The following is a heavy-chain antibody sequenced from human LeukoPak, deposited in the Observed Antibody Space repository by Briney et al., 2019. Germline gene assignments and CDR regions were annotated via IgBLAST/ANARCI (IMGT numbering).Heavy chain of an antibody. V-gene: IGHV3-53*04. CDR1: GFSFSSNY. Sequence: GGSLRLSCAASGFSFSSNYMSWVRQAPGKGLEWVSLLYSGRTTSYPASVKGRFTISRHDSKNTLYLQMNSLGAEDTAVYYCARGGNGYYWAFDIWGQGTMVTVSS. J-gene: IGHJ3*02. D-gene: IGHD3-22*01. CDR3: ARGGNGYYWAFDI. CDR2: LYSGRTT.